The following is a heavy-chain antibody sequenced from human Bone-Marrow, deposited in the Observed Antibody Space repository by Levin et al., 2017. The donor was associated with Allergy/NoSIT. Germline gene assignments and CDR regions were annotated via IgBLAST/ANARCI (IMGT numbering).Heavy chain of an antibody. CDR1: GYTFTSYD. CDR3: ARGGVRRQLWFFRGIQKYGMDV. J-gene: IGHJ6*02. Sequence: ASVKVSCKASGYTFTSYDINWVRQATGQGLEWMGWMNPNSGNTGYAQKFQGRVTMTRNTSISTAYMELSSLRSEDTAVYYCARGGVRRQLWFFRGIQKYGMDVWGQGTTVTVSS. D-gene: IGHD5-18*01. CDR2: MNPNSGNT. V-gene: IGHV1-8*01.